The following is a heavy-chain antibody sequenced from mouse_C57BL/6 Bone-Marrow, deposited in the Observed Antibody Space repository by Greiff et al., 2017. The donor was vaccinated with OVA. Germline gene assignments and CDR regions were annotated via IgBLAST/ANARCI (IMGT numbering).Heavy chain of an antibody. D-gene: IGHD2-4*01. J-gene: IGHJ2*01. CDR1: GYAFSSSW. Sequence: QVQLQQSGPELVKPGASVKISCKASGYAFSSSWMNWVKQRPGKGLEWIGRIYPGDGDTNYNGKFKGKATLTADKSSSTAYMQRSSLTSEDSAVYFCARLGDYDEDYWGQGTTLTVSS. CDR3: ARLGDYDEDY. CDR2: IYPGDGDT. V-gene: IGHV1-82*01.